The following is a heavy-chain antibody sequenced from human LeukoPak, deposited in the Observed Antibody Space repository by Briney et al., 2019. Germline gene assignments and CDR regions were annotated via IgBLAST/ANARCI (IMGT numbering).Heavy chain of an antibody. D-gene: IGHD3-10*01. CDR2: IYYSGTT. CDR3: ARLLRPDYYGSGSHFDY. Sequence: SETLSLTCTVSGGSVSSNTYYWAWIRQPPGKGLEWIGSIYYSGTTSYNPSLKSRVTISVDTSKNHLSLKLSSVTAADTAVYYCARLLRPDYYGSGSHFDYWGQEALVTVSS. CDR1: GGSVSSNTYY. J-gene: IGHJ4*02. V-gene: IGHV4-39*07.